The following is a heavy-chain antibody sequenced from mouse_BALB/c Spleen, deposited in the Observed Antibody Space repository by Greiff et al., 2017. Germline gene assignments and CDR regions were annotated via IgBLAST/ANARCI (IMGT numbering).Heavy chain of an antibody. CDR3: ARSYGNYWFAY. V-gene: IGHV5-17*02. J-gene: IGHJ3*01. CDR2: ISSGSSTI. Sequence: EVKLMESGGGLVQPGGSRKLSCAASGFTFSSFGMHWVRQAPEKGLEWVAYISSGSSTIYYADTVKGRFTISRDNPKNTLFLQMTSLRSEDTAMYYCARSYGNYWFAYWGQGTLVTVSA. D-gene: IGHD2-1*01. CDR1: GFTFSSFG.